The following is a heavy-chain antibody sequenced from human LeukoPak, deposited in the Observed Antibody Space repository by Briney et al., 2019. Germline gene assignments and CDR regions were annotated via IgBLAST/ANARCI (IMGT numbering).Heavy chain of an antibody. J-gene: IGHJ4*02. D-gene: IGHD4-17*01. Sequence: GGSLRLSCAASGFTFSSSAMSWVRQAPGKGLEWVSAISNNGGYTYYADSVQGRFTISRDNSKSTLCLQMNSLRAEDTAVYYCARDLYGDIGMDYWGQGTLVTVSS. CDR3: ARDLYGDIGMDY. CDR1: GFTFSSSA. V-gene: IGHV3-23*01. CDR2: ISNNGGYT.